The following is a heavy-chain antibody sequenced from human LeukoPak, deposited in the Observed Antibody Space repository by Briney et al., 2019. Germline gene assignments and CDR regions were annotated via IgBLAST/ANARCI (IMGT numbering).Heavy chain of an antibody. CDR2: INHSGST. CDR3: ARGGWLQFWYYFDY. CDR1: GGSFSGYY. Sequence: ASETLSLTCAVYGGSFSGYYWSWIRQPPGKGLEWIGEINHSGSTNYNPSLKSRVTISVDTSKNQFSLKLSSVTAADTAVYYCARGGWLQFWYYFDYWGQGTLVTVSS. V-gene: IGHV4-34*01. D-gene: IGHD5-24*01. J-gene: IGHJ4*02.